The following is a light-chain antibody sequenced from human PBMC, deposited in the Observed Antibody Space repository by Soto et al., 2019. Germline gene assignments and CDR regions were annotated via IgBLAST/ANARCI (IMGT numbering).Light chain of an antibody. Sequence: EVVLTQSPGTLSLSPGETATLSCRASQSVSRNYLARYQQRPGQAPRPLIYDGSKRAAGVPDRFSGSGSGTEFTLTISSLQSGDFAVYYCQQYADWPRTFGQGTKVDIK. CDR3: QQYADWPRT. CDR2: DGS. J-gene: IGKJ1*01. CDR1: QSVSRNY. V-gene: IGKV3-20*01.